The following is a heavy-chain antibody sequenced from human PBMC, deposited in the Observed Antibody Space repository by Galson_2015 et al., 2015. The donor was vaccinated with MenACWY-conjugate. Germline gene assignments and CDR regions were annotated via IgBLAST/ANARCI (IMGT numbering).Heavy chain of an antibody. Sequence: TLSLTCTVSGGSINSGGYYWSWIRQHPDKGLEWIGYISLSGSTYYNPSLKSRVIISVDTSKNQFSLKVSSVTAADTAVYYCARGTYSSGSDWFDPWGQGTLVTVSS. CDR1: GGSINSGGYY. CDR3: ARGTYSSGSDWFDP. CDR2: ISLSGST. J-gene: IGHJ5*02. V-gene: IGHV4-31*03. D-gene: IGHD6-19*01.